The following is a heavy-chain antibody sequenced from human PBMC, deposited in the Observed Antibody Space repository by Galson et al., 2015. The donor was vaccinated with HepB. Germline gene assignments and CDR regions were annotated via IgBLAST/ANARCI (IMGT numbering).Heavy chain of an antibody. J-gene: IGHJ5*02. CDR3: ARDRVVEGGGDWFDP. CDR2: IKEDGRKK. Sequence: LRLSCAASGFTFSRYWMSWVRQAPGKGLEWVANIKEDGRKKYYVESVKGRFTIPSDDTKSSLWLQMNSLGAEAAAVYYCARDRVVEGGGDWFDPWGQGTLVTVSS. CDR1: GFTFSRYW. D-gene: IGHD2-2*01. V-gene: IGHV3-7*01.